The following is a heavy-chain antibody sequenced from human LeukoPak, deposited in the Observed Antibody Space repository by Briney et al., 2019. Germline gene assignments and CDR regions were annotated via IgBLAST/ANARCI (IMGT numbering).Heavy chain of an antibody. J-gene: IGHJ4*02. CDR3: ARGDFDY. CDR1: GFTFSSYS. V-gene: IGHV3-21*04. CDR2: ISSSSSII. Sequence: GGSLRLSCAASGFTFSSYSMNWVRQAPGKGLEWVSSISSSSSIIYYADSVKGRFTISRDSSKNTVFLQMNSLRAEDTAVYYCARGDFDYWGQGTLVTVSS.